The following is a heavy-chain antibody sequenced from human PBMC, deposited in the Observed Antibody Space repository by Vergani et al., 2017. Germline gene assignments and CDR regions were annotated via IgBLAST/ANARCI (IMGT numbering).Heavy chain of an antibody. Sequence: QLQLQESGPGLVKPSETVSLTCNVSGGSISTRNYYWGWIRQPPGKGLGWIANIYYSGKTYYNPSLKSRLTITVDTSANQFSLRLTSVTAADTAVYYCARRDDSSGYVFDHWGQGILVTVSS. CDR1: GGSISTRNYY. CDR2: IYYSGKT. CDR3: ARRDDSSGYVFDH. J-gene: IGHJ4*02. D-gene: IGHD3-22*01. V-gene: IGHV4-39*01.